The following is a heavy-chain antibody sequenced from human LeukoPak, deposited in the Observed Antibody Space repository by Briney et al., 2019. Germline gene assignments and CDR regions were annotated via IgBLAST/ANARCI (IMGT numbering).Heavy chain of an antibody. CDR3: ARGPFASGSYSLYGYGSVFDY. Sequence: SGGSLRLSCEASGFTFSTFAMIWVRQPPGKGLEWVSSIFPSGGEIHYADSVRGRFTISSDNSKSTLSLQMNSLRAEDTAIYYCARGPFASGSYSLYGYGSVFDYWGQGTLVTVSS. CDR2: IFPSGGEI. D-gene: IGHD3-10*01. CDR1: GFTFSTFA. J-gene: IGHJ4*02. V-gene: IGHV3-23*01.